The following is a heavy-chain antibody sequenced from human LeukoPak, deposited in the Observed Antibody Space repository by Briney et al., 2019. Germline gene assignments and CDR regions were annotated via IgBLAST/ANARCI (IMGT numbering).Heavy chain of an antibody. J-gene: IGHJ4*02. V-gene: IGHV4-34*01. CDR2: INHSGST. D-gene: IGHD1-26*01. Sequence: SETLSLTCAVYGGSLSGYYWSWIRQPPGKGLEWIGEINHSGSTNYNPSLKSRVTISVDTSKNQFSPKLSSVTAADTAVYYCARGLVGAVDYWGQGTLVTVSS. CDR1: GGSLSGYY. CDR3: ARGLVGAVDY.